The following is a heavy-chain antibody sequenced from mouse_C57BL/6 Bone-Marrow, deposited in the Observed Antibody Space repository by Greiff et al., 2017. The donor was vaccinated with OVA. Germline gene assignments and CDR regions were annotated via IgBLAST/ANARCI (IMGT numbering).Heavy chain of an antibody. V-gene: IGHV1-72*01. CDR2: IDRTSGGT. CDR1: GYTFTRYW. D-gene: IGHD2-5*01. J-gene: IGHJ4*01. Sequence: VKLQQPGAELVKPGASVKLSCKASGYTFTRYWMHWVKQRPGRGLEWIGWIDRTSGGTKYNDKFKGKVTLTVDKTSITPYMQLSSLTSEDSAVYYCARNHYTNAYYAMDYWGQGTSVTVSS. CDR3: ARNHYTNAYYAMDY.